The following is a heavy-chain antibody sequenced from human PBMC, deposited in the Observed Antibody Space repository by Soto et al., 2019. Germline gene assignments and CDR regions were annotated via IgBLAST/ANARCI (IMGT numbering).Heavy chain of an antibody. CDR3: ARCIAVAYVEPHSFDY. J-gene: IGHJ4*02. CDR2: ISAYNGNT. D-gene: IGHD6-19*01. CDR1: GYTFTSYG. V-gene: IGHV1-18*01. Sequence: QVPLVQSGAEVKKPGASVKVSCKASGYTFTSYGISWVRQAPGQGLEWMGWISAYNGNTNYAQKLQGRVTMTTDTSTSTAYMELRSLRSDDTAVYYCARCIAVAYVEPHSFDYWGQGTLVTVSS.